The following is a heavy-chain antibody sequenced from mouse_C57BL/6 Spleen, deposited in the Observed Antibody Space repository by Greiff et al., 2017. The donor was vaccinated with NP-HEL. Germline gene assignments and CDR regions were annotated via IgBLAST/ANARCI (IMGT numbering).Heavy chain of an antibody. CDR1: GFNIKDDY. Sequence: DVQLQESGAELVRPGASVKLSCTASGFNIKDDYMHWVKQRPEQGLEWIGWIDPENGDTEYASKFQGKATITADTSSNTAYLQLSSLTSEDTAVYYCTTSMRGYFDYWGQGTTLTVSS. CDR2: IDPENGDT. CDR3: TTSMRGYFDY. J-gene: IGHJ2*01. D-gene: IGHD2-3*01. V-gene: IGHV14-4*01.